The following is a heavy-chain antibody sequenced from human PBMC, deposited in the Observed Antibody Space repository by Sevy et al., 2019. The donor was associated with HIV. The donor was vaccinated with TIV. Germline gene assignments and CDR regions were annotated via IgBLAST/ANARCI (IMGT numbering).Heavy chain of an antibody. CDR1: GFTFSNFG. D-gene: IGHD2-21*01. CDR2: MWYDGNNK. CDR3: ARGPSLIVAGAAGYLDY. Sequence: GGSLRLSCTASGFTFSNFGIHWVRQAPGKGLEWVTLMWYDGNNKYYVDSVKGRFTISRDTSKNTVYLQMNNLRAEDTAVYYCARGPSLIVAGAAGYLDYWGQGTLVTVSS. V-gene: IGHV3-33*08. J-gene: IGHJ4*02.